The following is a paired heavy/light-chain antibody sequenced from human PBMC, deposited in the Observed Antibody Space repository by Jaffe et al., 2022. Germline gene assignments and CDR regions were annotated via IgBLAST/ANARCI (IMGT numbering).Heavy chain of an antibody. CDR2: IKEDGSAK. D-gene: IGHD3-10*01. V-gene: IGHV3-7*05. J-gene: IGHJ4*02. CDR3: TRDLYYYASGTSDS. CDR1: GFTFSSCW. Sequence: EVQLVESGGGLVQPGGSLRLSCAASGFTFSSCWMSWVRQAPGKGLEWVANIKEDGSAKYYLDSVKGRFTISRDNAKNSLYLQMNSLRVEDTAVYYCTRDLYYYASGTSDSWGQGTLVTVSS.
Light chain of an antibody. CDR1: RSIAGF. CDR3: QQTYSIPWT. V-gene: IGKV1-39*01. Sequence: DIQMTQSPSSLSASVGDRVTITCRASRSIAGFLNWYQHKPGKAPNLLIYGASSLQSGVPSRFSGSGSGTDFTLTIGSLQPEDFATYYCQQTYSIPWTFGQGTKVEIE. J-gene: IGKJ1*01. CDR2: GAS.